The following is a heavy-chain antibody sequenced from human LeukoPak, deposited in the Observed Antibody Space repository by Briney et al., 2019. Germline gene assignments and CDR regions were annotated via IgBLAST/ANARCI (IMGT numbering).Heavy chain of an antibody. V-gene: IGHV4-4*09. CDR2: IHASGPT. D-gene: IGHD6-6*01. Sequence: PSETLSLTCTVSGGSISTYYWSWIRRPPGKGLEWIAYIHASGPTNYNPSLKSRITISVDTSKNQFSLRLSSVTAADTAVYYCARHDAGIAARPFDNWGQGTLVTVSS. CDR1: GGSISTYY. CDR3: ARHDAGIAARPFDN. J-gene: IGHJ4*02.